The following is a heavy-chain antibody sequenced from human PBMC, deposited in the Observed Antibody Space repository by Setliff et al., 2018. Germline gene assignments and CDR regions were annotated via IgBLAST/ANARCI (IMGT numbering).Heavy chain of an antibody. J-gene: IGHJ4*02. D-gene: IGHD4-4*01. CDR3: AREGRWDYSYPIY. CDR2: ISSSGTS. Sequence: KTSETLSLTCNVSGASVSSHYGGWIRQPPGKGLEWIGIISSSGTSKYNSSLGGRATLSIDVPERQFALRPSSVTDADTAVYFCAREGRWDYSYPIYWGQGIRVTVSS. V-gene: IGHV4-59*04. CDR1: GASVSSHY.